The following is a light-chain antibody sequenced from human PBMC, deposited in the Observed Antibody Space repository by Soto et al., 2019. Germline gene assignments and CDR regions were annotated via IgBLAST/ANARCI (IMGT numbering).Light chain of an antibody. V-gene: IGKV3-20*01. Sequence: EIVLTQSPGTLSLSPGERATLSCRASQTDTGNYLAWYHQKPGQAPRLLIHSASSRATGIPDRFSASGSGTDFTLTISRLELEDLAVYYCQQYSASPRTFGQGTRVEIK. J-gene: IGKJ1*01. CDR1: QTDTGNY. CDR3: QQYSASPRT. CDR2: SAS.